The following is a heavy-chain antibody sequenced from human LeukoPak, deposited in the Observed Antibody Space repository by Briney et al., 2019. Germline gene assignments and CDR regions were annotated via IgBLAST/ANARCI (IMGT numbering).Heavy chain of an antibody. D-gene: IGHD1-26*01. CDR1: GASISSNCYY. Sequence: SETLSLTCTVSGASISSNCYYWGWIRPPPGKGLEWIGNIYYSGSTYYNPSLKSRLTISVDTSKNQFSLKLSSVTAADTAVYYCARGSEGATTLWGQGTLVTASS. CDR2: IYYSGST. J-gene: IGHJ4*02. CDR3: ARGSEGATTL. V-gene: IGHV4-39*07.